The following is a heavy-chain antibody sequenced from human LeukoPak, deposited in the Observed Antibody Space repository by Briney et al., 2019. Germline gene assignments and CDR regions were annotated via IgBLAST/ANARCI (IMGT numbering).Heavy chain of an antibody. V-gene: IGHV3-74*01. J-gene: IGHJ4*02. D-gene: IGHD6-19*01. CDR3: ARDTYSSSFDY. Sequence: GGSLRLSCAASGFAFSSYWMHWVRQAPGKGLGWVSRINSDGSSTSYADSVKGRFTISRDNAKNTLYLQMNSLRAEDTAVYYCARDTYSSSFDYWGQGTLVTVSS. CDR1: GFAFSSYW. CDR2: INSDGSST.